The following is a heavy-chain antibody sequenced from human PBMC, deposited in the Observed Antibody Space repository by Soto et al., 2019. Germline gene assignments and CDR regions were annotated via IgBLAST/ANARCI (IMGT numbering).Heavy chain of an antibody. V-gene: IGHV4-34*01. J-gene: IGHJ6*01. Sequence: SETLSLTCAVYGGSFSGYYWSWIRQPPGKGLEWIGEINHSGSTNYNPSLKSRVTISVDTSKNQFSLKLSSVTAADTAVYYCARIRLGNVSLPPHCGFLGQGTPVT. CDR2: INHSGST. D-gene: IGHD2-21*01. CDR3: ARIRLGNVSLPPHCGF. CDR1: GGSFSGYY.